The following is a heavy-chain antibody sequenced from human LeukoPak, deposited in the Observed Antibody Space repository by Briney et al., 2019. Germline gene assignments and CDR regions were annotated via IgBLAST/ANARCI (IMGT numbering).Heavy chain of an antibody. CDR2: IIPIFGTA. Sequence: ASVKVSCKASGGTFSSYAISWVRQAPGQRLEWMGGIIPIFGTANYAQKFQGRVTITTDESTSTAYMELSSLRSEDTAVYYCARTPGRIAAAGSGYYYYYYMDVWGKGTTVTVSS. V-gene: IGHV1-69*05. CDR1: GGTFSSYA. D-gene: IGHD6-13*01. J-gene: IGHJ6*03. CDR3: ARTPGRIAAAGSGYYYYYYMDV.